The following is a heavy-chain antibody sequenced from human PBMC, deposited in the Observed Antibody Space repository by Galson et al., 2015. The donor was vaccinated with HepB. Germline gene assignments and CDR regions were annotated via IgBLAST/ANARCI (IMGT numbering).Heavy chain of an antibody. Sequence: SLRLSCAASGFTFSSYSMNWVRQAPGKGLEWVSYISSSSSTIYYADSVKGRFTISRDNAKNSLYLQMNSLRDEDTAVYYCARGGSDIVATIGLITFDIWGQGTMVTVSS. CDR2: ISSSSSTI. CDR1: GFTFSSYS. J-gene: IGHJ3*02. D-gene: IGHD5-12*01. CDR3: ARGGSDIVATIGLITFDI. V-gene: IGHV3-48*02.